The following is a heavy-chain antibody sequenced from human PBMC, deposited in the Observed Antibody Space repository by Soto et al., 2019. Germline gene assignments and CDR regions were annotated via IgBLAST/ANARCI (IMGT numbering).Heavy chain of an antibody. CDR1: GFTFSSYS. V-gene: IGHV3-23*01. J-gene: IGHJ4*02. D-gene: IGHD3-10*01. CDR2: FRTSGDGGTT. Sequence: GGSLRLSCAASGFTFSSYSMSWVRQAPGKGLEWVSGFRTSGDGGTTYYADSVKGRFTISRDNSKNMLFLQMNSLRAEDTAIYYCAKKVNSGPGSQYFDYWGQGTLVTVS. CDR3: AKKVNSGPGSQYFDY.